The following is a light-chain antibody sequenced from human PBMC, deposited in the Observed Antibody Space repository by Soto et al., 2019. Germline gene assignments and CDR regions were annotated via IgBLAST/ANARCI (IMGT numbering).Light chain of an antibody. J-gene: IGKJ5*01. CDR2: APS. CDR1: QGINNY. V-gene: IGKV1-9*01. Sequence: DIQLTQSPSFLSASVGDRVTITCRASQGINNYLAWYQQKPGKAPKLLISAPSTLQSGVPSRFSGSGSGTEFTPTISRLQPEDFATYYCQQLNNYPITFGQGTRLEIK. CDR3: QQLNNYPIT.